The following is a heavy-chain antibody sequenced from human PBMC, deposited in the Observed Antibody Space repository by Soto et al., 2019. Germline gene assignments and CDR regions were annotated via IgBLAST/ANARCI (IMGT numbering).Heavy chain of an antibody. CDR1: GDSITSGGYY. V-gene: IGHV4-31*03. CDR3: ASYNDRSEPAARIY. J-gene: IGHJ4*02. D-gene: IGHD2-2*01. Sequence: QVQVQESGPGLVKPSQTLSLTCIVSGDSITSGGYYWNWIRQHPGKGLEWIGYIYYSGSTFYNPSLKSRVTISVDTSKNQFSLTLNSVTAADTAVYYCASYNDRSEPAARIYWGGGTLVTVSS. CDR2: IYYSGST.